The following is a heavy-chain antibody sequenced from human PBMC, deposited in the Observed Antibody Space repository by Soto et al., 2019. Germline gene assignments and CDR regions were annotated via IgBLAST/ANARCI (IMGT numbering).Heavy chain of an antibody. D-gene: IGHD5-18*01. CDR2: IYYSGRT. CDR3: ARQEGYTAGCQGY. CDR1: GASISSSDYY. Sequence: QVQLQESGPGLVKPSETLSLTCSVSGASISSSDYYWGWIRQPPGEGLEWIGSIYYSGRTSYNPSLNSRVTISLDTSKNQFSLKLSSVTAADTAVYYCARQEGYTAGCQGYWGQGTLVTVSS. V-gene: IGHV4-39*01. J-gene: IGHJ4*02.